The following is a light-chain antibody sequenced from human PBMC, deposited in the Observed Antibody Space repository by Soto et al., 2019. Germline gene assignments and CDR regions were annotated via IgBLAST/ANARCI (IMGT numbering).Light chain of an antibody. V-gene: IGLV2-14*01. Sequence: QSALTQPASVSGSPGQSITISCTGSSSDVGGYNYVSRYQQHTGKDPKLMIYEVINRPSGVSSRLSGSKSGNTGSLTISGCQAEYEDDYYCCSYTGSDTHLVFGGGTKVTVL. CDR2: EVI. CDR1: SSDVGGYNY. J-gene: IGLJ3*02. CDR3: CSYTGSDTHLV.